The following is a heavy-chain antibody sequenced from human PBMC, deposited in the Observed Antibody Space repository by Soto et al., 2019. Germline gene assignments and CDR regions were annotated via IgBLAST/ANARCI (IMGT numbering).Heavy chain of an antibody. CDR3: ARVHVYGDYGITQNFDY. D-gene: IGHD4-17*01. J-gene: IGHJ4*02. V-gene: IGHV1-58*02. CDR1: GFTFTSSA. CDR2: IVVGSGNT. Sequence: SVKVSCKASGFTFTSSAMRWVRQARGQRLEWIGWIVVGSGNTNYAQKFQERVTITRDMSTSTAYMELSSLRSEDTAVYYCARVHVYGDYGITQNFDYWSQGTLVTVSS.